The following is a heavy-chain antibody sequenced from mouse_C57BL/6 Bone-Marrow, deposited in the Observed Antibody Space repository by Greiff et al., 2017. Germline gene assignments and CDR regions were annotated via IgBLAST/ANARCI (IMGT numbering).Heavy chain of an antibody. CDR3: AKGGNYVGDY. CDR2: IDPSDSYT. D-gene: IGHD2-1*01. CDR1: GYTFTSYW. Sequence: QVQLQQPGAELVRPGTSVKLSCKASGYTFTSYWMHWVKQRPGQGLEWIGVIDPSDSYTNYNQKFKGKATLTVDTSSSTANMQLSSLTSEDSAVYYCAKGGNYVGDYWGQGTTLTVSS. J-gene: IGHJ2*01. V-gene: IGHV1-59*01.